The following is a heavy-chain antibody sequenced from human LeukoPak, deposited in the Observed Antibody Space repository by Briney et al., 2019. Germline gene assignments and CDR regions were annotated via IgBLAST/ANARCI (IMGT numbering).Heavy chain of an antibody. CDR2: IYSGGST. V-gene: IGHV3-53*01. D-gene: IGHD4-17*01. J-gene: IGHJ3*02. CDR1: GFTVSSNY. Sequence: GGSLRLSCAASGFTVSSNYMSWVRQAPGKGLEWASVIYSGGSTYYADSVKGRFTISRDNSKNTLYLQMNSLRAEDTAVYYCARDWTTVTPDAFDIWGQGTMVTVSS. CDR3: ARDWTTVTPDAFDI.